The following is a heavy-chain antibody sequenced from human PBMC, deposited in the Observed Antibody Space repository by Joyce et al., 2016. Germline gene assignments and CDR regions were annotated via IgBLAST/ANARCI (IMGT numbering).Heavy chain of an antibody. V-gene: IGHV1-18*01. D-gene: IGHD3-22*01. J-gene: IGHJ3*02. CDR2: ISAYNGNT. CDR3: ARGPHITMIVVVIDAFDI. CDR1: GYTFTSYG. Sequence: QVQLVQSGAEVKKPGASVKVSCKASGYTFTSYGITWVRQAPGQGLEWMGWISAYNGNTNDAQKSQGRVTMTTDTSTSTVYMELRSLTSDDTAVYYCARGPHITMIVVVIDAFDIWGQGTMVTVSS.